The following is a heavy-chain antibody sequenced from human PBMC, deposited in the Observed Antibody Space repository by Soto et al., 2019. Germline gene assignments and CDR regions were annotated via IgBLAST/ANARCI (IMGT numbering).Heavy chain of an antibody. Sequence: QVQVVQSGVEVRRPGPWGKFSGKALGDTFKNGVIGGGRQAPGQGLEWMGGIIPPFGTTDFAQRFQGRLTITTDESTTTAYMELSRLRSEDTATYYCAAELGFGKLSVVWGQGTTVIVSS. J-gene: IGHJ6*02. V-gene: IGHV1-69*01. CDR2: IIPPFGTT. D-gene: IGHD3-10*01. CDR1: GDTFKNGV. CDR3: AAELGFGKLSVV.